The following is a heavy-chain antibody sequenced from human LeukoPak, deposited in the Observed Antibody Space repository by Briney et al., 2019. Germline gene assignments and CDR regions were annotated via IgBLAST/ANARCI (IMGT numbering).Heavy chain of an antibody. D-gene: IGHD2-2*01. CDR3: ARDQGEGYCSSTNCYERLDF. J-gene: IGHJ4*02. CDR2: IYSGSTT. V-gene: IGHV3-66*01. Sequence: GGSLRLSCAASGFSVSSNYMSWVRQAPGKGLEWVSVIYSGSTTYYADSVKGRFTIYRDNANNALSLQMNSLRAEDTAVYYCARDQGEGYCSSTNCYERLDFWGQGTLVTVSA. CDR1: GFSVSSNY.